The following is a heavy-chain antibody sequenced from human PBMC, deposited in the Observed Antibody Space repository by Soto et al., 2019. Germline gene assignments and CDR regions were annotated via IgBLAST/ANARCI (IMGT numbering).Heavy chain of an antibody. CDR3: ATAAPRRYCSGGSCYFDAFDI. J-gene: IGHJ3*02. V-gene: IGHV1-24*01. Sequence: GASVKVSCKVSGYTLTELSMHWVRQAPGKGLEWMGGFDPGDGETIYAQKFQGRVTMTEDTSTDTAYMELSSLRSEDTAVYYCATAAPRRYCSGGSCYFDAFDIWGQGTMVTVSS. D-gene: IGHD2-15*01. CDR1: GYTLTELS. CDR2: FDPGDGET.